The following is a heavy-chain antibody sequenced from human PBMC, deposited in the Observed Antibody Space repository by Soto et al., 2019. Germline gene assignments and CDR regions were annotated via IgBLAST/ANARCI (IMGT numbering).Heavy chain of an antibody. D-gene: IGHD3-10*01. J-gene: IGHJ3*02. V-gene: IGHV3-23*01. Sequence: EVQLLESGGGFVQPGGSLRLSCAASGFTFSTYAMSWVRQSPGKGLEWVSVISGSSGDTYHADSVKGRFIISRDNSKNTVSLQMSRRRADDTAVYYCVKTSEYYHDSGNPLGAYDIWGRGTTVTVSA. CDR1: GFTFSTYA. CDR2: ISGSSGDT. CDR3: VKTSEYYHDSGNPLGAYDI.